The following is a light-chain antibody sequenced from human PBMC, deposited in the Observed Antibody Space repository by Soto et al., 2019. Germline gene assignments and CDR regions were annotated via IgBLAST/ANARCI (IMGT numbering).Light chain of an antibody. CDR1: QGIGVY. CDR3: QKYNSAPLT. Sequence: DIQMTQSPSSLSASLGDRVTITCRASQGIGVYLAWFQQKPGKGPKLLIYAASTLQSGVPSRFSGSGSGTDFTLTISSLQPEDFATYYCQKYNSAPLTFGGGNKVEIK. CDR2: AAS. V-gene: IGKV1-27*01. J-gene: IGKJ4*01.